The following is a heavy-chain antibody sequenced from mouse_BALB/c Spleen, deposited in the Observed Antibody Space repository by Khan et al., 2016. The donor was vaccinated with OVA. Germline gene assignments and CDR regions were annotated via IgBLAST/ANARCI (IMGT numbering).Heavy chain of an antibody. CDR2: IKYSGST. CDR3: SRSRAITTVVATGFDY. CDR1: GYSITSDYA. J-gene: IGHJ2*01. Sequence: EVQLVESGPGLVKPSQSLSLTCTVTGYSITSDYAWNWIRQFPGNKLEWMGYIKYSGSTSYNPSLKSRISVTRDTSKNQFFLQLNSVTAEDTATYYCSRSRAITTVVATGFDYWGQGTTLTVSS. V-gene: IGHV3-2*02. D-gene: IGHD1-1*01.